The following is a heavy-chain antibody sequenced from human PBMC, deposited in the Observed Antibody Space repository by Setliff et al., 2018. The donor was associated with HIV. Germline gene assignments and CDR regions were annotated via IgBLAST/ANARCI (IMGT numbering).Heavy chain of an antibody. CDR1: GYIFTGFP. CDR3: ARETNASGGLTAYWYFDL. D-gene: IGHD3-10*01. Sequence: ASVKVSCKASGYIFTGFPMHWVRQAPGQSLEWMGWINPGNGNTKYSHKFQGRVTITKDTSAGTAYMELSSLRSEDTAVYYCARETNASGGLTAYWYFDLWGRGTLVTVSS. V-gene: IGHV1-3*01. J-gene: IGHJ2*01. CDR2: INPGNGNT.